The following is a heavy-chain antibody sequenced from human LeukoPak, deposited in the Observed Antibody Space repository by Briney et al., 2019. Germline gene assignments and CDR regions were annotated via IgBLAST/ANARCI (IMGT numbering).Heavy chain of an antibody. V-gene: IGHV3-9*01. D-gene: IGHD4-17*01. CDR2: ISWNSVII. CDR3: AKDFEATVTTSFDY. CDR1: GFTFDDYD. J-gene: IGHJ4*02. Sequence: GRSLRLSCAASGFTFDDYDMHWVRQAPGKGLEWVSGISWNSVIIGYADSVKGRFTISRDNAKNSLYLQMNSLRAEDTAFYYCAKDFEATVTTSFDYWGQGTLVTVSS.